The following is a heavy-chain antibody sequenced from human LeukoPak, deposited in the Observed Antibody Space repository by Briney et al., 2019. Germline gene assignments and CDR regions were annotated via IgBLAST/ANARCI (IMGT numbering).Heavy chain of an antibody. Sequence: ASETLSLTCTVSGGSISTYYWNWIRQPAGEGLEFIGRVYANGNTNYNPSLKSRVTMSVDTSKNQFSLKVNSLTAADTAVYYCARDAAASGTFDYWGQGILVTVSS. CDR3: ARDAAASGTFDY. CDR1: GGSISTYY. V-gene: IGHV4-4*07. CDR2: VYANGNT. D-gene: IGHD6-13*01. J-gene: IGHJ4*02.